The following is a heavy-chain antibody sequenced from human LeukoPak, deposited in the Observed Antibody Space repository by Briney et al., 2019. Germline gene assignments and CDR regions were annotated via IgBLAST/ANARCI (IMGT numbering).Heavy chain of an antibody. D-gene: IGHD2-21*02. J-gene: IGHJ6*02. CDR3: ARETGDYHYYYGMDV. Sequence: SETLSLTCTVSGGSISSGDYYWSWIRQPPGKGLEWIGYIYYSGSTNYNPSLKSRVTISVDTSKNQFSLKLSSVTAADTAVYYCARETGDYHYYYGMDVWGQGTTVTVSS. V-gene: IGHV4-61*08. CDR2: IYYSGST. CDR1: GGSISSGDYY.